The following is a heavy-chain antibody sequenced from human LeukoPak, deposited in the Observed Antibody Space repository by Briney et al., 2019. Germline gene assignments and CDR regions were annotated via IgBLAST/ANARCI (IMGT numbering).Heavy chain of an antibody. CDR2: INPNSGGT. J-gene: IGHJ4*02. Sequence: ASVKVSCKASGYTFTGYYMHWARQAPGQGLEWMGRINPNSGGTNYAQKFQGRVTMTRGTSISTAYMELSRLRSDDTAVYYCAILGFGGREGSFDYWGQGTLVTVSS. CDR1: GYTFTGYY. D-gene: IGHD3-10*01. V-gene: IGHV1-2*06. CDR3: AILGFGGREGSFDY.